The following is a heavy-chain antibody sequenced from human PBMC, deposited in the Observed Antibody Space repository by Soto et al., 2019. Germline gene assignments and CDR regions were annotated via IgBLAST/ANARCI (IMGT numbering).Heavy chain of an antibody. CDR1: GFTFSLYW. J-gene: IGHJ5*02. CDR2: INGAGSSI. CDR3: VRDRSRNWFDP. Sequence: EVQLVESGGGLVQPGGSLRLSCAASGFTFSLYWMHWVRQVPGKGLVWVSRINGAGSSITYADSVKGRFTISRDNAKNTLYLQMNSLRAEDTAVYYCVRDRSRNWFDPWGLVTLVTVSS. D-gene: IGHD2-15*01. V-gene: IGHV3-74*03.